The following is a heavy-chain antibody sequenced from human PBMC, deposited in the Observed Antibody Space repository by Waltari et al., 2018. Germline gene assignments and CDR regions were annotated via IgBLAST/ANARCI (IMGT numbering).Heavy chain of an antibody. Sequence: QVQLVQSGAEVKKPGSSVKVSCKASGGTFSSYAISWVRQAPGQGLEWMGRISPVVGTANAEQKCQGRVTMTGDKSTSKADMELSSRRSEDTAVYYCATRPHVNIWSGYPAPLQHWGQGTLVTVSS. CDR1: GGTFSSYA. D-gene: IGHD3-3*01. J-gene: IGHJ1*01. V-gene: IGHV1-69*08. CDR3: ATRPHVNIWSGYPAPLQH. CDR2: ISPVVGTA.